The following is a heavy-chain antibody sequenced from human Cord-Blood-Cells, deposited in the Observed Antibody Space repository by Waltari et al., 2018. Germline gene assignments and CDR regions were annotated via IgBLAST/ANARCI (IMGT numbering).Heavy chain of an antibody. V-gene: IGHV4-31*03. D-gene: IGHD3-10*01. CDR3: ASQDYYGSGSYYNAFDI. CDR2: IYYSGRT. J-gene: IGHJ3*02. Sequence: QVQLQESGPGLVKPSQTLSLTCTVSGGSISSGGYYWSWIRQHPGKGLEWIGYIYYSGRTYYNPSLKRRVTISVDTSKNQFSLKLSSVTAADTAVYYCASQDYYGSGSYYNAFDIWGQGTMVTVSS. CDR1: GGSISSGGYY.